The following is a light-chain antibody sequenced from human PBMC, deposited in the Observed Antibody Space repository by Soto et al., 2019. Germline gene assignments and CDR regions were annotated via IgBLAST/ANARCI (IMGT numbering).Light chain of an antibody. J-gene: IGKJ1*01. V-gene: IGKV1-5*01. CDR2: DAS. Sequence: DIPITPSPFPLSSFFGDRGPLTLRASQSISNWLAWYQQKPGKAPKLLIYDASSLESGVPSRFSGSGSGTEFTLTISSLQPDDFATYYCQQYNSYSRTFGQGTKVDIK. CDR1: QSISNW. CDR3: QQYNSYSRT.